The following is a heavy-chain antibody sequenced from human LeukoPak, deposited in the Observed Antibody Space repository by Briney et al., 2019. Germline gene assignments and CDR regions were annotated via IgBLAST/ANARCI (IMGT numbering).Heavy chain of an antibody. CDR3: ERDHFPIQLWSTMVRGVIITGLDY. Sequence: GASVKVSCKASGYTFTGYYMHWVRQAPGQGLAWMGRINPNSGGTNYAQKFQGRVTMTRDTSISTAYMELSRLRSDNTAAYYCERDHFPIQLWSTMVRGVIITGLDYWGQGTLVTVSS. CDR1: GYTFTGYY. D-gene: IGHD3-10*01. J-gene: IGHJ4*02. CDR2: INPNSGGT. V-gene: IGHV1-2*06.